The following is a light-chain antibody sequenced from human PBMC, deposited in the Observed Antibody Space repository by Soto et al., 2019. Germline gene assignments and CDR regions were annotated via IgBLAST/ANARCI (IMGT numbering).Light chain of an antibody. Sequence: EIVMTQSPATLSVSPGERATLSCRASQSVSSNLAWYQQKPGQDPRLLIYGASTRATGIPARFSGSGSGTEFTLTISSLQSEDFAFYYCQQYNNWPPWTFGQGTKVEIK. CDR1: QSVSSN. CDR2: GAS. V-gene: IGKV3-15*01. CDR3: QQYNNWPPWT. J-gene: IGKJ1*01.